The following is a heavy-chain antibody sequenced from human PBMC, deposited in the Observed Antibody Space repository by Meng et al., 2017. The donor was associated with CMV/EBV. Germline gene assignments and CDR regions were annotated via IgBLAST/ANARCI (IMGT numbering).Heavy chain of an antibody. D-gene: IGHD3-3*01. Sequence: GESLKISCAASGFTFSSYSMNWVRQAPGKGLEWASSISSSSSYIYYADSVKGRFTISRDNAKNSLYLQMNSLRAEDTAVYYCARESGYCFDYWGQGTLVTVSS. CDR1: GFTFSSYS. CDR3: ARESGYCFDY. CDR2: ISSSSSYI. V-gene: IGHV3-21*01. J-gene: IGHJ4*02.